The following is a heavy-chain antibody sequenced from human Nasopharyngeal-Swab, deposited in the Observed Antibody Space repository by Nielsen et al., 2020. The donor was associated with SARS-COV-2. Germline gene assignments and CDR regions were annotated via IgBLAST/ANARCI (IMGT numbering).Heavy chain of an antibody. D-gene: IGHD1-26*01. Sequence: SLKISCAASGFTFDDYAMHWVRQAPGKGLEWVSGISWNSGSTGYADSVKGRFTISRDNAKNSLYLQMNSLRAEDTALYYCAKGHSGSYYEASAYWGQGTLVTVSS. CDR1: GFTFDDYA. V-gene: IGHV3-9*01. CDR3: AKGHSGSYYEASAY. J-gene: IGHJ4*02. CDR2: ISWNSGST.